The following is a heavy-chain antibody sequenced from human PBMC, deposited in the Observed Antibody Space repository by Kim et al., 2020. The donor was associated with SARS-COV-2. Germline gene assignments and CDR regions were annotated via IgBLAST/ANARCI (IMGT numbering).Heavy chain of an antibody. V-gene: IGHV1-69*13. J-gene: IGHJ6*02. CDR2: IIPIFGTA. CDR3: ASPMTTDYYYYGMDV. Sequence: SVKVSCKASGGTFSSYAISWVRQAPGQGLEWMGGIIPIFGTANYAQKFQGRVTITADESTSTAYMELSSLRSEDTAVYYCASPMTTDYYYYGMDVWGQGTTVTVSS. CDR1: GGTFSSYA. D-gene: IGHD4-4*01.